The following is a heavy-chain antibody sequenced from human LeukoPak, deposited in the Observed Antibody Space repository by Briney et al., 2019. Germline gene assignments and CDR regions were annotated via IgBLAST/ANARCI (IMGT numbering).Heavy chain of an antibody. CDR3: ARGITVVPGDWFDP. CDR1: GGTFSSYA. Sequence: GASVKVSCKASGGTFSSYAISWVRQAPGQGLEWMGGIFPIFGTANYAQKFQGRVTITADESTSTAYMELSSLRSEDTAVYYCARGITVVPGDWFDPWGQGTLVTVSS. J-gene: IGHJ5*02. D-gene: IGHD4-23*01. V-gene: IGHV1-69*13. CDR2: IFPIFGTA.